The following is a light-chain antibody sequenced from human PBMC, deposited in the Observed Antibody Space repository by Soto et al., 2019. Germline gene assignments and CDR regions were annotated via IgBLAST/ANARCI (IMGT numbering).Light chain of an antibody. Sequence: EIVLTQSPGTLSLSPGERATLSCRASQSVSSTYLTWYQQKPGQPPRLLIYRASRRAAGIPDRFSGSCSGTDFTLTITRLEPEDVAVYYCHQCGTSPFTFGQGTKLEIK. CDR3: HQCGTSPFT. CDR2: RAS. CDR1: QSVSSTY. J-gene: IGKJ2*01. V-gene: IGKV3-20*01.